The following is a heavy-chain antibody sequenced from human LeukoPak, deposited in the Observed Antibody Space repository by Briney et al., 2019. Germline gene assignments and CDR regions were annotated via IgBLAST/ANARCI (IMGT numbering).Heavy chain of an antibody. D-gene: IGHD5-18*01. V-gene: IGHV4-39*02. CDR1: GGSVTSSRSY. J-gene: IGHJ4*02. CDR3: ATPNGFSYGFFDS. CDR2: FYFGGST. Sequence: SETLSLTCTVSGGSVTSSRSYWGWIRQSPVKGLEWIGSFYFGGSTYYNPSLKSRVSISLDTSKNHFFLNSTSVTAADTAVYYCATPNGFSYGFFDSWGQGILVTVSS.